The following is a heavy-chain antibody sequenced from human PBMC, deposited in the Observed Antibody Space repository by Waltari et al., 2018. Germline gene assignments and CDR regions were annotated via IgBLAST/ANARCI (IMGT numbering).Heavy chain of an antibody. CDR1: GYSISSGYY. CDR3: ARSHSSGWVFDN. V-gene: IGHV4-38-2*02. Sequence: QVQLQESGPGLVKPSETLSLTCNVSGYSISSGYYWGWVRQPPGKGLEWIANIYRSGVTYENSSLKSRVTISIDTSKNQFSLKFSPVIAADTAVYYCARSHSSGWVFDNWGQGTLLTVSS. J-gene: IGHJ4*02. CDR2: IYRSGVT. D-gene: IGHD6-19*01.